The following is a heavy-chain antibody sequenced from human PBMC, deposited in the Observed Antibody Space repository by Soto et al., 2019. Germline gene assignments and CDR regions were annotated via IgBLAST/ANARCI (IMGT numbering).Heavy chain of an antibody. CDR1: GYTFTSYY. V-gene: IGHV1-46*01. CDR3: ATYLAARPNYYYGMDV. Sequence: QVQLVQSVAEVKKPGASVKVSCKASGYTFTSYYMHWVRQAPGQGLVWTGINNPSAGSTSYAQKFQGRVTMNRGTSTSTVDMELSSLRSEDTAVYYCATYLAARPNYYYGMDVWGQGTTVTVS. CDR2: NNPSAGST. D-gene: IGHD6-6*01. J-gene: IGHJ6*02.